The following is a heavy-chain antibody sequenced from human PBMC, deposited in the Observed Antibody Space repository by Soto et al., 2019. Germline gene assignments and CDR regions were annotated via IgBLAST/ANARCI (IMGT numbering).Heavy chain of an antibody. D-gene: IGHD3-22*01. CDR2: IYYSGST. CDR3: ARLDNSGYYYVGY. CDR1: GGSISSGGYY. J-gene: IGHJ4*02. Sequence: QVQLQESGPGLVKPSQTLSLTCTVSGGSISSGGYYWSWIRQHPGKGLEWIGYIYYSGSTYYNPSLQSRLTISVDTSKTQFSLKLSSVTAADTAVYYCARLDNSGYYYVGYWGQGTLVTVSS. V-gene: IGHV4-31*03.